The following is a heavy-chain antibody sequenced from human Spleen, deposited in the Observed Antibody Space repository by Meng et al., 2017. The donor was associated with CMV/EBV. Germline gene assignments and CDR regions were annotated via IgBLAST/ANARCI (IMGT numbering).Heavy chain of an antibody. CDR2: VNPSRGNT. Sequence: ASVKVSCKASGYTFTSYFIHWVRQAPGQGLEWVGIVNPSRGNTDYAPRFRGRVTMTTDTSTSTAYMELMSLTPDDTAVYYCARDPRPECSSSTCSLAHWGQGTLVTVSS. D-gene: IGHD2-2*01. J-gene: IGHJ5*02. CDR3: ARDPRPECSSSTCSLAH. V-gene: IGHV1-46*01. CDR1: GYTFTSYF.